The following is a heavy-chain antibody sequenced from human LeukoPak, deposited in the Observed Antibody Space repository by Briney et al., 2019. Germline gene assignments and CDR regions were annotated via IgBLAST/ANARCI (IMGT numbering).Heavy chain of an antibody. CDR1: GYIFTDHY. V-gene: IGHV1-2*02. D-gene: IGHD6-19*01. Sequence: ASVKVSCKASGYIFTDHYIHWVRQAPGQGLDWMGWINPNSGDTNYAQSYQGRITMTRDTSITTAYMELSRLTSDDTALYYCARNIGVGPNGDSWGQGTLVTVSS. J-gene: IGHJ4*02. CDR3: ARNIGVGPNGDS. CDR2: INPNSGDT.